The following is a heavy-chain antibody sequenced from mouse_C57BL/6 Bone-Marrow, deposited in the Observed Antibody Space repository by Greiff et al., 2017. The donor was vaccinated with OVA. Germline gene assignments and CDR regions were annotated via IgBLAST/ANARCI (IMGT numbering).Heavy chain of an antibody. CDR3: ARLDGYYPFAY. CDR2: ISNLASSI. Sequence: EVKVEESGGGLVQPGGSLKLSCAASGFTFSDYGMAWVRQAPRKGPEWVAFISNLASSIYSADTVTGRFTISIENAKNTLYLEMSSLRSEDTAMYYCARLDGYYPFAYWGQGTLVTVSA. CDR1: GFTFSDYG. J-gene: IGHJ3*01. V-gene: IGHV5-15*04. D-gene: IGHD2-3*01.